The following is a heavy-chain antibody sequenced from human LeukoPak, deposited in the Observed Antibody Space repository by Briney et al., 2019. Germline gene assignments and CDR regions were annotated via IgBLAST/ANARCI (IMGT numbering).Heavy chain of an antibody. Sequence: GGSLRLSCAASGFTFSSYGMHWVRQAPGKGLERVAFIRYDGSNKYYADSVKGRFTISRDNSKNTLYLQTNSLRAEDTAVYYCAKAGDPPYYDILTGPLDYWGQGTLVTVSS. D-gene: IGHD3-9*01. CDR2: IRYDGSNK. CDR3: AKAGDPPYYDILTGPLDY. J-gene: IGHJ4*02. CDR1: GFTFSSYG. V-gene: IGHV3-30*02.